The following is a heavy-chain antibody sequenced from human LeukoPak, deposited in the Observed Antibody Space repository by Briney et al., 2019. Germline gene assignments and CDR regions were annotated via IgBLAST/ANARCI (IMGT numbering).Heavy chain of an antibody. CDR1: GFAFNTYA. V-gene: IGHV3-30*04. J-gene: IGHJ5*02. D-gene: IGHD1-26*01. CDR2: ISYDGRDK. Sequence: GRSLRLSCAASGFAFNTYAMHWVRQAPCKGLEWVAVISYDGRDKYYADSVKGRFTISRDNSKNTLYLQMNSLRAEDTAVYYCAKKDVGASPNWFDPWGQGTLVTVSS. CDR3: AKKDVGASPNWFDP.